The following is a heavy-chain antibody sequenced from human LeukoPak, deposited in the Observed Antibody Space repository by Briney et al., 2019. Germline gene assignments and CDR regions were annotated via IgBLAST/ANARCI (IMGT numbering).Heavy chain of an antibody. D-gene: IGHD2/OR15-2a*01. CDR3: AKESIRGAFDI. CDR2: INWNGGST. Sequence: GGSLRLSCAASGFPFDDYGMTWVRQAPGKGLEWVSGINWNGGSTGYADSVKGRFTISRDNAKNSLYLQMNSLRAEDMALYYCAKESIRGAFDIWGQGTMVTVSS. CDR1: GFPFDDYG. V-gene: IGHV3-20*04. J-gene: IGHJ3*02.